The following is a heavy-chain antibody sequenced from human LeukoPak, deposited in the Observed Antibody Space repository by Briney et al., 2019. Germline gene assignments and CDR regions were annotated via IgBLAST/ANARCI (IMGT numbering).Heavy chain of an antibody. CDR1: GDSISTNHW. J-gene: IGHJ4*02. Sequence: PSETLSLTCAVSGDSISTNHWWSWVRQPPGKGLEWIGEVYHSGSTNYNPSLKSRVTISVDKSKNLFSLKLTSVTAADTAMYYCATAGQDFDYWGQGTLVTVSS. V-gene: IGHV4-4*02. CDR2: VYHSGST. CDR3: ATAGQDFDY.